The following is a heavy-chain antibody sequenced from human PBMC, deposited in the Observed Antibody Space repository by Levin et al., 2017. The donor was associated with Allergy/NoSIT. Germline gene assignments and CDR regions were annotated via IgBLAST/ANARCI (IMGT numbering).Heavy chain of an antibody. D-gene: IGHD3-9*01. J-gene: IGHJ4*02. Sequence: PGGSLRLSCAASGFTFSSYAMSWVRQAPGKGLEWVSAISGSGGSTYYADSVKGRFTISRDNSKNTLYLQMNSLRAEDTAVYYCANLGLPAPDILTGYYLRTQGVGDYWGQGTLVTVSS. CDR3: ANLGLPAPDILTGYYLRTQGVGDY. CDR1: GFTFSSYA. CDR2: ISGSGGST. V-gene: IGHV3-23*01.